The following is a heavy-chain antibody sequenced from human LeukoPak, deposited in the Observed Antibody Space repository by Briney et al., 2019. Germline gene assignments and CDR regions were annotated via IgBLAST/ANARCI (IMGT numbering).Heavy chain of an antibody. CDR2: IYYSGST. V-gene: IGHV4-30-4*01. J-gene: IGHJ4*02. D-gene: IGHD3-16*01. CDR3: AREADVWGNHYFDY. CDR1: GGSISSGDYY. Sequence: SQTLSLTCTVSGGSISSGDYYWSWIRQPPGKGLEWIRYIYYSGSTYYNPSLKSRVTISVDTSKNQFSLKLSSVTAADTAVYYCAREADVWGNHYFDYWGQGTLVTVSS.